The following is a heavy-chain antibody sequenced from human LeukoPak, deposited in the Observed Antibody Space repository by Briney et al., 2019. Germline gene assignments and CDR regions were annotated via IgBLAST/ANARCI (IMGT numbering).Heavy chain of an antibody. D-gene: IGHD3-10*01. V-gene: IGHV3-9*01. CDR1: GFTFDEYA. CDR3: AKDMVRGVIGWFDP. CDR2: ISWNSGSI. J-gene: IGHJ5*02. Sequence: GKSLRLSCAASGFTFDEYAMHWVRQAPGKGLEWVSGISWNSGSIGYADSVKGRFTISRDNAKNSLYLQMNSLRAEDTALYYCAKDMVRGVIGWFDPWGQGTLVTVSS.